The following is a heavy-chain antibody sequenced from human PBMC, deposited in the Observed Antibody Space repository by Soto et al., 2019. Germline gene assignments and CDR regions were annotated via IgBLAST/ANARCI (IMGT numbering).Heavy chain of an antibody. J-gene: IGHJ4*02. D-gene: IGHD5-18*01. CDR2: SSAYNGNT. CDR3: ARDLDDTVMVIISDY. V-gene: IGHV1-18*01. Sequence: ASVKVSCKASGYTFTSYGISWVRQAPGQGLEWMGWSSAYNGNTNYAQKLQGRVTMTTDTSTSTAYMELRSLRSDDTAVYYCARDLDDTVMVIISDYWGQGTMGTVSS. CDR1: GYTFTSYG.